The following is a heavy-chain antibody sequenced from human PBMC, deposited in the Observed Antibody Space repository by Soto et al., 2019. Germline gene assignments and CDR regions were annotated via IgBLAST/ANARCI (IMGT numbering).Heavy chain of an antibody. J-gene: IGHJ3*02. CDR1: GYSFGNFW. D-gene: IGHD1-26*01. Sequence: EVQLVQSGAEVKKPGESLKISCKGSGYSFGNFWIAWVRQMPGKGLEWMGIVYPDDSDIRYSPSFQGQVTISADKSVHTADLHLSTLRAPDTAIYYCAKTLVGGGALDIWGQGTVVTVSS. CDR2: VYPDDSDI. V-gene: IGHV5-51*01. CDR3: AKTLVGGGALDI.